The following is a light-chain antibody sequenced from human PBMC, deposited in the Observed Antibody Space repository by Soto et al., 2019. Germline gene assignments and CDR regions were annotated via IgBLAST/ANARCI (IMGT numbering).Light chain of an antibody. CDR2: GAS. Sequence: ESVLTHSPGTLSCSPGEIATLSVRASQSVSSNHLAWYQQKRGQPPRLLIYGASSRATGTPARFSASGSGTDFTLTISDVQPEDFALYYCHQRQSWPRTFGQGTKVDIK. J-gene: IGKJ1*01. CDR3: HQRQSWPRT. CDR1: QSVSSNH. V-gene: IGKV3-20*01.